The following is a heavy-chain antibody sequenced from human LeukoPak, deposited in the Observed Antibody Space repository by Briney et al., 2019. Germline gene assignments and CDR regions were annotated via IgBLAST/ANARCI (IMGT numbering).Heavy chain of an antibody. Sequence: ASMKVSCKASGYTFTSYGISWVRQAPGQGLEWMGWIITHNGNTNYTQKLQGRVTMTTDTSTTTAYMELRSLRSDDTAVYYCARAYCSSTSCYAVDYWGQGTLVTVSS. CDR1: GYTFTSYG. CDR2: IITHNGNT. D-gene: IGHD2-2*01. CDR3: ARAYCSSTSCYAVDY. J-gene: IGHJ4*02. V-gene: IGHV1-18*01.